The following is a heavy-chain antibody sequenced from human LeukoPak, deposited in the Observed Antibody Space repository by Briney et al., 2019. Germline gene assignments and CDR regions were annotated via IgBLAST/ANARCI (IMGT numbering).Heavy chain of an antibody. J-gene: IGHJ4*02. CDR1: GGSISSGGYY. D-gene: IGHD1-26*01. CDR3: ARDTGSHFDN. CDR2: MHYSGNT. V-gene: IGHV4-61*08. Sequence: PSETLSLTCTVSGGSISSGGYYWSWIRQHPGKGLELIGHMHYSGNTNYNPSLKSRVTISVDTSKNQFSLKLSSVTAADTAVYYCARDTGSHFDNWGQGTLVTVSS.